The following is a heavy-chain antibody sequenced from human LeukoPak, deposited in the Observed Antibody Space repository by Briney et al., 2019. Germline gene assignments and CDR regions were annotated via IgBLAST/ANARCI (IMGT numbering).Heavy chain of an antibody. V-gene: IGHV3-21*01. CDR1: GFTFSTYN. CDR2: ITSSSSYI. D-gene: IGHD5-12*01. Sequence: GGSLRLSCAASGFTFSTYNMNWVRHAPGKGLEWISSITSSSSYIYYADSVKGRFTISRDSSKNTLYLQMNSLRPEDTAVYYCARARPSMWIDYWGQGTLVTVSS. J-gene: IGHJ4*02. CDR3: ARARPSMWIDY.